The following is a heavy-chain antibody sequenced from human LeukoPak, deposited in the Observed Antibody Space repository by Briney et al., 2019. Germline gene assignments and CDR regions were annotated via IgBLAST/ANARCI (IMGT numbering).Heavy chain of an antibody. CDR2: IYYSGST. CDR1: GGSISSYY. J-gene: IGHJ3*02. CDR3: ARDPRIRPYGDAFDI. Sequence: SETLSLTCTVSGGSISSYYWSWIRQPPGKGLEWIGYIYYSGSTNYNPSLKSRVTISVDTSKNQFSLKLSSVTAADTAVYYCARDPRIRPYGDAFDIWGQGTMVTVSS. V-gene: IGHV4-59*01. D-gene: IGHD5-18*01.